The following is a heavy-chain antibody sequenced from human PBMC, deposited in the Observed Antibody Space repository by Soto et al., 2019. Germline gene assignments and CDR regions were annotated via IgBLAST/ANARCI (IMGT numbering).Heavy chain of an antibody. D-gene: IGHD3-10*01. V-gene: IGHV3-23*01. CDR1: GFTFTGNP. CDR2: ISTSGVTT. CDR3: AKDFGAEAFDI. Sequence: EVQLLESGGGLVQPGGSLRVSCAASGFTFTGNPMNWVRQAPGRGLEGVQTISTSGVTTYHADSVKGRFTISRDNSKSTLYLQMNSLRAEDTAVYYCAKDFGAEAFDIWGQGTLVTVSS. J-gene: IGHJ3*02.